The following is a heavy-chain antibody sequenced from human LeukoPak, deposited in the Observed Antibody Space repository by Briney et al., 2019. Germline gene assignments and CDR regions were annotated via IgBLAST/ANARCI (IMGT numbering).Heavy chain of an antibody. V-gene: IGHV1-69*13. D-gene: IGHD3-10*01. CDR3: ARADAWFGRIDY. CDR1: GGTFSSYA. J-gene: IGHJ4*02. Sequence: ASVKVSCMASGGTFSSYAISWVRQAPGQGLEWMGGIIPIFGTANYAQKFQGRVTITADESTSTAYMELSSLRSEDTAVYYCARADAWFGRIDYWGQGTLVTVSS. CDR2: IIPIFGTA.